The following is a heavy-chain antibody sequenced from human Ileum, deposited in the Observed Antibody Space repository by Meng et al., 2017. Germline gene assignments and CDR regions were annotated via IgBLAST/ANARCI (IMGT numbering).Heavy chain of an antibody. CDR3: AKAPREYWSHGSCYQFDN. D-gene: IGHD2-15*01. CDR2: ISSSGGST. CDR1: GFTFSSYA. V-gene: IGHV3-23*01. Sequence: GESLKISCAASGFTFSSYAMSWVRQAPGKGLEWFSAISSSGGSTYYADSAKGRFTISRDNSESTLYMQMNSLRAEDTAVYYCAKAPREYWSHGSCYQFDNWGQGTLVTVSS. J-gene: IGHJ4*02.